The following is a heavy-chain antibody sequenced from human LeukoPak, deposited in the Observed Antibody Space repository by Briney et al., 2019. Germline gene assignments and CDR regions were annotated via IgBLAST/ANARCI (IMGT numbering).Heavy chain of an antibody. Sequence: GGSLRLSCAASGFTFSSYAMSWVRQAPGKGLEWVSAISGSGGSTYYADSVKGRFTISRDNSKNTLYLQMNSLRAEDTAVYYCAKVRGDVVVVAATLFFDYWGQGTLVTVSS. J-gene: IGHJ4*02. CDR3: AKVRGDVVVVAATLFFDY. CDR2: ISGSGGST. CDR1: GFTFSSYA. D-gene: IGHD2-15*01. V-gene: IGHV3-23*01.